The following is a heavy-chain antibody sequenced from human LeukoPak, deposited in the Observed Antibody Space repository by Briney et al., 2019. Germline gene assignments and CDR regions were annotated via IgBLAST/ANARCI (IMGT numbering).Heavy chain of an antibody. D-gene: IGHD3-22*01. J-gene: IGHJ4*02. Sequence: GESLKISCKGSGYSFTSYWIGWVRQMPGKGLEGMGIIYPGDSDTRYSPSFQGQVTISADKSISTAYLQWSSLKASDTAMYYCARGGYDSSGYYFDKYYFDYWGQGTLVTVSS. CDR1: GYSFTSYW. CDR2: IYPGDSDT. V-gene: IGHV5-51*01. CDR3: ARGGYDSSGYYFDKYYFDY.